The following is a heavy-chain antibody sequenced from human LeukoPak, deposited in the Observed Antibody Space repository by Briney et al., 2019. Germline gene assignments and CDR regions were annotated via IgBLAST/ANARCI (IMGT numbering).Heavy chain of an antibody. CDR3: ARAAARMKNWFDP. CDR2: MNPNSGNT. V-gene: IGHV1-8*01. CDR1: GYTFTSYD. J-gene: IGHJ5*02. Sequence: ASVKVSCKASGYTFTSYDINWARQATGQGLEWMGWMNPNSGNTGYAQKFQGRVTMTRNTSISTAYMELSSLRSEDTAMYYCARAAARMKNWFDPWGQGTLVTVSS. D-gene: IGHD6-13*01.